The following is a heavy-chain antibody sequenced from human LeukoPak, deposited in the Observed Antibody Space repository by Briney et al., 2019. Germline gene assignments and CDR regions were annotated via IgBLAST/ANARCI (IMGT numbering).Heavy chain of an antibody. CDR2: ISAYNGNI. J-gene: IGHJ4*02. D-gene: IGHD1-26*01. Sequence: GASVKVSCKASGYTFTNYGITWVRQAPGQGLEWVGWISAYNGNINYAQNLQGRVTMTTDTSTSTAYIELRSLRSDDTAVYYCARDYYSGSYYGDYWGQGTLVTVSS. CDR1: GYTFTNYG. CDR3: ARDYYSGSYYGDY. V-gene: IGHV1-18*01.